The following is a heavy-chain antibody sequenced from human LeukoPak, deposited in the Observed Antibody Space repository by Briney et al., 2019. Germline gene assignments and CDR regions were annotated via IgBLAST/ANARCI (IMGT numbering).Heavy chain of an antibody. J-gene: IGHJ3*01. CDR3: AKEPGADTSNWYGRFDT. Sequence: GGSLRLSCAASGFTFSSYAMHWVRQAPGKGLEWVAVISYDGSNKYYADSVKGRFTVSRDISKNTVYLQMNSLRAEDTGVYYCAKEPGADTSNWYGRFDTWGQGTMVTVSS. V-gene: IGHV3-30*04. D-gene: IGHD6-13*01. CDR1: GFTFSSYA. CDR2: ISYDGSNK.